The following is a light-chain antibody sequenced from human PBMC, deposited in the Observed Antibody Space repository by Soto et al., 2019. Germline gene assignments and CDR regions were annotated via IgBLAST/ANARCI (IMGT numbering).Light chain of an antibody. CDR3: SSYTSSSPRV. CDR2: DVS. J-gene: IGLJ1*01. CDR1: SSDVGGYNY. Sequence: QSALTQPASVSGSPGQSITISCTGTSSDVGGYNYVSWYQQHPGKAPKLMIYDVSNRPSGVSNRFSGSKSGNTASLTISGLKYEDEADYYCSSYTSSSPRVFGTGTKVXVL. V-gene: IGLV2-14*01.